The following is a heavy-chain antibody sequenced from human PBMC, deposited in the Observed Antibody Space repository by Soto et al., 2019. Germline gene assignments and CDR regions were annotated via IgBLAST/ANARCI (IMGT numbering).Heavy chain of an antibody. CDR1: GFTFSSYS. CDR2: ISSSSSYI. V-gene: IGHV3-21*01. D-gene: IGHD2-15*01. CDR3: ARDSVVAATLVEAFDI. J-gene: IGHJ3*02. Sequence: PGGSLRLSCAASGFTFSSYSMNWVRQAPGKGLEWVSSISSSSSYIYYADSVKGRLTISRDNAKNSLYLQMNSLRAEDTAVYYCARDSVVAATLVEAFDIWGQGTMVTVSS.